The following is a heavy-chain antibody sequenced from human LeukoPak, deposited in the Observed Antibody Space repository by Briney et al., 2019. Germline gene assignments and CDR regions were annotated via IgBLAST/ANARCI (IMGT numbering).Heavy chain of an antibody. CDR3: ATDGYSYGFRHYYYGIDV. CDR2: INPNSGGT. CDR1: GYTFTGYY. D-gene: IGHD5-18*01. J-gene: IGHJ6*02. Sequence: ASVKVSCKASGYTFTGYYMHWVRQAPGQGLEWMGWINPNSGGTNYAQKFQGRVTMTEDTSTDTAYMELSSLRSEDTAVYYCATDGYSYGFRHYYYGIDVWGQGTTVTVPS. V-gene: IGHV1-2*02.